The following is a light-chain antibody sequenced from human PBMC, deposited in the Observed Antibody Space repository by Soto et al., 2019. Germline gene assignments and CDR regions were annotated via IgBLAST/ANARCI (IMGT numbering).Light chain of an antibody. CDR3: QQYRRYWT. Sequence: DIQMTQSPSTLSASVGDRVTITCRASQSIDSWLAWYQQKPGKAPKLLIYKASSLESGVPSRFSGSGSGTVFTLTISRLQPDDFATYYRQQYRRYWTFGQGTKVEIK. V-gene: IGKV1-5*03. CDR2: KAS. J-gene: IGKJ1*01. CDR1: QSIDSW.